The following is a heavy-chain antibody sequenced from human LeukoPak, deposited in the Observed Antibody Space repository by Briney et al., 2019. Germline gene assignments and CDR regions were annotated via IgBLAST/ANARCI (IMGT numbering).Heavy chain of an antibody. CDR3: AGGGRVAVAGTGYYYYYMDV. D-gene: IGHD6-19*01. Sequence: PSETLSPTCTVSGGSISSGSYYWTWIRQPAGEGLEWIGRINTSGSTNYNPSLKSRVTISVDTSKNQFSLKLSSVTAADTAVYYCAGGGRVAVAGTGYYYYYMDVWGKGTTVTVSS. J-gene: IGHJ6*03. CDR2: INTSGST. CDR1: GGSISSGSYY. V-gene: IGHV4-61*02.